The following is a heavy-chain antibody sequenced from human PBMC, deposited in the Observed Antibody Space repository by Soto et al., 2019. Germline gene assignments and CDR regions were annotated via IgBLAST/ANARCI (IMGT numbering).Heavy chain of an antibody. Sequence: SETLSLTCTVSGGSISSGGYYWSWTRQHPGKGLEWIGYIYYSGSTYYNPSLKSRVTISVDTSKNQFSLKLSSVTAADTAVYYCARVMDYGDNLDNWFDPWGQGTLVTVSS. CDR2: IYYSGST. J-gene: IGHJ5*02. CDR1: GGSISSGGYY. CDR3: ARVMDYGDNLDNWFDP. D-gene: IGHD4-17*01. V-gene: IGHV4-31*03.